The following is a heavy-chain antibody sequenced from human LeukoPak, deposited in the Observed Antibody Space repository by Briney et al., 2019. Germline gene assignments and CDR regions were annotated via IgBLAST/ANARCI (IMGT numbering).Heavy chain of an antibody. CDR1: GFTFSDYY. V-gene: IGHV3-11*01. CDR3: ARAGFRSGPWYFDL. J-gene: IGHJ2*01. Sequence: GGSLRLSCAASGFTFSDYYMSWIRQAPGKGLEWVSYISNSGSTIYYADSVKGRFTISRDNAKNSLYLQMTSLRVEDTAVYYCARAGFRSGPWYFDLWGRGTLVTVSS. D-gene: IGHD6-25*01. CDR2: ISNSGSTI.